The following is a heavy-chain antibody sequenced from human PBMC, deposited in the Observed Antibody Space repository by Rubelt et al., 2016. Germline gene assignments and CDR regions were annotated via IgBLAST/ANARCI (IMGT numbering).Heavy chain of an antibody. Sequence: GGVVQPGRSLRLSCAASGFTFSSYGMHWVRQAPGKGLEWVAVIWYDGSNKYYADSVKGRFTISRDNSKNTLYLQMNSLRAEDTAVYDCARGGMGGSTGYFDYWGQGTLVTVSS. V-gene: IGHV3-33*01. CDR3: ARGGMGGSTGYFDY. CDR1: GFTFSSYG. D-gene: IGHD1-26*01. J-gene: IGHJ4*02. CDR2: IWYDGSNK.